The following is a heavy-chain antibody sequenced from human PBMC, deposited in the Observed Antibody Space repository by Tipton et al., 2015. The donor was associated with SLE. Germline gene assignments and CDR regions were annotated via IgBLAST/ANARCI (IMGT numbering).Heavy chain of an antibody. Sequence: TLSLTCTVSGGSTSSGSYYWSWIRQPAGKGLEWIGHIYPSGSTNYSPSLKSRVTISVDTSKNQFSLKLSSVTAADTAVYYCASGHCSGSRCYSGGMDVWGQGTTVTVSS. D-gene: IGHD2-15*01. CDR2: IYPSGST. V-gene: IGHV4-61*09. J-gene: IGHJ6*02. CDR3: ASGHCSGSRCYSGGMDV. CDR1: GGSTSSGSYY.